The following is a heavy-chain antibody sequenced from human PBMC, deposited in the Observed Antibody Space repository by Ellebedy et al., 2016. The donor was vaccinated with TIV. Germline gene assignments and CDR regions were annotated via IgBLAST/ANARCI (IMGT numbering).Heavy chain of an antibody. J-gene: IGHJ4*02. Sequence: GESLKISCAASGFTFSNAWMSWVRQAPGKGLEWVGRIKSKTDGGTTDYAAPVKGRFTISRDDSKNTLYLQMNSLKTEDTAVYYCTTDSRYSYGLLFDYWGQGTLVTVSS. CDR3: TTDSRYSYGLLFDY. CDR1: GFTFSNAW. CDR2: IKSKTDGGTT. V-gene: IGHV3-15*01. D-gene: IGHD5-18*01.